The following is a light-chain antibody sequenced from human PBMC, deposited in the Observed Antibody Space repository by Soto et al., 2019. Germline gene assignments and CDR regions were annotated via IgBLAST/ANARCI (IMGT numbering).Light chain of an antibody. CDR1: ISNIGAGYD. Sequence: QSVLTQPPSVSGAPGQRVTISCTGSISNIGAGYDVHGYQQLPGTAPKLLIYGNSNRPSGVPDRFSGSKSGTSASLAITGLQAEDEADYYCQSYDSSLSGVVFGGGTKVTVL. CDR3: QSYDSSLSGVV. V-gene: IGLV1-40*01. J-gene: IGLJ2*01. CDR2: GNS.